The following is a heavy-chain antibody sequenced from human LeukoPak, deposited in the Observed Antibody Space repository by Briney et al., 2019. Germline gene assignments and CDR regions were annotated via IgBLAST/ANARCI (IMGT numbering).Heavy chain of an antibody. V-gene: IGHV1-8*01. J-gene: IGHJ5*02. CDR1: GYTFISYY. D-gene: IGHD5-12*01. CDR2: MNPDNGNT. Sequence: ASVKVSCKASGYTFISYYINCVRRAPGQGLVCVGWMNPDNGNTGYAQKLQGRVTMTRDTSISTAYMELSSLRAEDTAVYYCAREMRGGGYECCDFDQWGQGTLVTVSS. CDR3: AREMRGGGYECCDFDQ.